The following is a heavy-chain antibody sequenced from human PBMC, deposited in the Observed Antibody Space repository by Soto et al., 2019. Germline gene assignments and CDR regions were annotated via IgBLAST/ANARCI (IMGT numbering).Heavy chain of an antibody. J-gene: IGHJ6*03. CDR1: GFTFSDDY. V-gene: IGHV3-11*01. D-gene: IGHD3-9*01. CDR2: ISSSGSTI. CDR3: ARVVYDILTGYYKDYMDV. Sequence: PGGSLRLSCAASGFTFSDDYMSWIRQAPGKGLEWVSYISSSGSTIYYADSVKGRFTISRDNAKNSLYLQMNSLRAEDTAVYYCARVVYDILTGYYKDYMDVWGKRTTVTVSS.